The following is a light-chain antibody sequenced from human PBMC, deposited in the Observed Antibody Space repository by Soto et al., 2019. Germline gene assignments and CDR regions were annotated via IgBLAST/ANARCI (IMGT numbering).Light chain of an antibody. CDR3: QQYYSYPST. J-gene: IGKJ1*01. CDR2: AAS. CDR1: QGISSY. V-gene: IGKV1-8*01. Sequence: AIRRTQSPSSFSASTGDRVTITCRASQGISSYLSGYQQKPWKAPKLLIYAASPLQSGVPSRFSGSGSGPDFTRTISFLQSEDFANDNCQQYYSYPSTFGQGTKWEIK.